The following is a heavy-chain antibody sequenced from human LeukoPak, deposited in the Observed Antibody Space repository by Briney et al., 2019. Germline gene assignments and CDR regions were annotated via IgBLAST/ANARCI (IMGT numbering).Heavy chain of an antibody. CDR3: ARTKTEYASDDAFDV. CDR2: IYPGDSDT. Sequence: GESLKISCTGSGYSFTTYWIGWVRQMPGKGLEWMGIIYPGDSDTRYSPSFQGQVTISADKSITTAYLQWSSLKASDSAMYFCARTKTEYASDDAFDVWGQGTMVTVCS. V-gene: IGHV5-51*01. D-gene: IGHD2/OR15-2a*01. J-gene: IGHJ3*01. CDR1: GYSFTTYW.